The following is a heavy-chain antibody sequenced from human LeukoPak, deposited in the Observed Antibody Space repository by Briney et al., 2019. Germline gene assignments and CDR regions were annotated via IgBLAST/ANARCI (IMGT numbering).Heavy chain of an antibody. J-gene: IGHJ5*02. D-gene: IGHD3-9*01. Sequence: SETLSLTCTVSGGSISSYYWSWIRQPAGKGLEWIGRIYTSGSTNYNPSLKSRVTISVDTSKNQFSLKLSSVTAADTAVYYCARHDEDQDFDYNWFDPWGQGTLVTVSS. CDR1: GGSISSYY. V-gene: IGHV4-4*07. CDR2: IYTSGST. CDR3: ARHDEDQDFDYNWFDP.